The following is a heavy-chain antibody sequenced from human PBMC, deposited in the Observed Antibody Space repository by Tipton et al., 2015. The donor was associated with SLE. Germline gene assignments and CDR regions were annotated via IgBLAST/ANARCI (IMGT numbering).Heavy chain of an antibody. CDR1: GGSIDEYY. CDR3: ARDSAVNFWYFDL. Sequence: LRLSCSVSGGSIDEYYWNWMRQSPGKRPEWIGYIYYSRDTKYNPSFKSRVTLSLDMSKNQVSLNLNSVTAADTATYYCARDSAVNFWYFDLWGRGTLVTVSS. V-gene: IGHV4-59*01. J-gene: IGHJ2*01. CDR2: IYYSRDT.